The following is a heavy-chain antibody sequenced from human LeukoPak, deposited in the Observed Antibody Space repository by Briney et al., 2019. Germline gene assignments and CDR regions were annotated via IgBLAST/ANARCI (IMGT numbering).Heavy chain of an antibody. CDR2: IYTSGST. V-gene: IGHV4-61*02. CDR1: GGSISSGTYY. J-gene: IGHJ4*02. Sequence: SETLSLTCTVSGGSISSGTYYWNWIRQPAGKGLEWIGRIYTSGSTNYNPSLKSRVTISVDTSKNQFSLKLSSVTAADTAVYYCARGLLDIVDYWGQGTLVTVSS. D-gene: IGHD2-2*03. CDR3: ARGLLDIVDY.